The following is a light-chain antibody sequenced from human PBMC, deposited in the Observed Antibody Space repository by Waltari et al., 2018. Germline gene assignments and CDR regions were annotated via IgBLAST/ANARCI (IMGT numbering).Light chain of an antibody. Sequence: ESVLTPSPGTLALSPGDRATLSCRASQSVSRTLACYKQKPGQAPRLLIYDASSRATGIPDRFSGSGSGRDLSLTISRLEPEDFAVYYCQKYGTLPATFGQGTKVEI. CDR3: QKYGTLPAT. CDR1: QSVSRT. V-gene: IGKV3-20*01. J-gene: IGKJ1*01. CDR2: DAS.